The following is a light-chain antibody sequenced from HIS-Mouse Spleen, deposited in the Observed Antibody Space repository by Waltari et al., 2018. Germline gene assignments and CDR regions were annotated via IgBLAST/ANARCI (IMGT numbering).Light chain of an antibody. CDR2: EGS. J-gene: IGLJ3*02. V-gene: IGLV2-23*01. CDR3: CSYAGSSTWV. Sequence: QSALTQPASVSGSPGQSITIPCTGTSSDVGRYNLVSWYQQHPGKAPKLMSYEGSKRPSGVSNRFSGSKSGNTASLTISGLQAEDEADYYCCSYAGSSTWVFGGGTKLTVL. CDR1: SSDVGRYNL.